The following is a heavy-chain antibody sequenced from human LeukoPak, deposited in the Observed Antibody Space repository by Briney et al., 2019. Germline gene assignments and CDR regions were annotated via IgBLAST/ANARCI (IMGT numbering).Heavy chain of an antibody. J-gene: IGHJ4*02. CDR2: ISAYNGNT. V-gene: IGHV1-18*01. CDR3: ARGYRRGNIVLMVYAIYFFDY. CDR1: GYTFTSYG. D-gene: IGHD2-8*01. Sequence: ASVKVSCTASGYTFTSYGISWVRQAPGQGLEWMGWISAYNGNTNYAQKLQGRVTMTTDTSTSTAYVELRSLTSDDTAVYYCARGYRRGNIVLMVYAIYFFDYWGQGTLVTVSS.